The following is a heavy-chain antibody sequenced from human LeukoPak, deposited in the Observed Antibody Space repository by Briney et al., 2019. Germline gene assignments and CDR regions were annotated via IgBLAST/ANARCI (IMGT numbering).Heavy chain of an antibody. Sequence: PSETLSLTCTVSGGSISSGGYYWSWIRQHPGKGLEWIGYIYYSGSTYYNPSLKSRVTISVGTSKNQFSLKLSSVTAADTAVYYCARIFLRPHWYFDLWGRGTLVTVSS. J-gene: IGHJ2*01. D-gene: IGHD4-17*01. CDR3: ARIFLRPHWYFDL. CDR1: GGSISSGGYY. V-gene: IGHV4-31*03. CDR2: IYYSGST.